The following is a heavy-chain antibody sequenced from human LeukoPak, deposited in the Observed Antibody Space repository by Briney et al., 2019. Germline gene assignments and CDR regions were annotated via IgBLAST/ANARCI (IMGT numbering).Heavy chain of an antibody. D-gene: IGHD6-19*01. Sequence: TGGSLRLSCAASGFTFDDYAMHWVRQAPGKGLEWVSGISWNSGSIGYADSVKGRFTISRDNAKNSLYLQMNSLRAEDMALYYCAKCSSGWYGLIDYWGQGTLVTVSS. CDR3: AKCSSGWYGLIDY. CDR2: ISWNSGSI. CDR1: GFTFDDYA. V-gene: IGHV3-9*03. J-gene: IGHJ4*02.